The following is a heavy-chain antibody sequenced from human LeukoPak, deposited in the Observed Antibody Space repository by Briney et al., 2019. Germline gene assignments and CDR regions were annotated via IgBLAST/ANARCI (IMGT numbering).Heavy chain of an antibody. D-gene: IGHD2-2*02. J-gene: IGHJ5*02. CDR3: ARDQCSSTSCYNTPNWFDP. CDR1: GYTFTSYD. CDR2: ISAYNGNT. V-gene: IGHV1-18*01. Sequence: ASVNVSCKASGYTFTSYDISWVRQAPGQGLEWMGWISAYNGNTNYAQKLQGRVTMTTDTSTSTAYMELRSLRSDDTAVYHCARDQCSSTSCYNTPNWFDPWGQGTLVSVSS.